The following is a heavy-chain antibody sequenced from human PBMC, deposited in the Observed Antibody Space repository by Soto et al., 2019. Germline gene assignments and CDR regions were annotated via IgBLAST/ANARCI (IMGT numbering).Heavy chain of an antibody. CDR2: IYHSGST. V-gene: IGHV4-39*01. Sequence: QLQLQESGPGLVRPSETLSLTCAVFGGSISSSSYYWGWIRQPPGKGLEWIGDIYHSGSTYYNPSLKSRLTISVDTSNNQFSLKLSSVTDAEAAVYYCARRSGGGDFDYWGQGTLVTVSS. D-gene: IGHD2-21*01. CDR1: GGSISSSSYY. J-gene: IGHJ4*02. CDR3: ARRSGGGDFDY.